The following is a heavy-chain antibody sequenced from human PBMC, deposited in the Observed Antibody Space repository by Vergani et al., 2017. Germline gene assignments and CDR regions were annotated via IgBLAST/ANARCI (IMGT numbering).Heavy chain of an antibody. J-gene: IGHJ4*02. D-gene: IGHD3-22*01. CDR2: INAGNGNT. CDR3: ARRARPEDYYDSSGYYRIFDY. CDR1: GYTFTSYA. V-gene: IGHV1-3*01. Sequence: QVQLVQSGAEVKKPGASVKVSCKASGYTFTSYAMHWVCQAPGQRLEWMGWINAGNGNTKYSQKFQGRVTITRDTSASTAYMELSSLRSEDTAVYYCARRARPEDYYDSSGYYRIFDYWGQGTLVTVSS.